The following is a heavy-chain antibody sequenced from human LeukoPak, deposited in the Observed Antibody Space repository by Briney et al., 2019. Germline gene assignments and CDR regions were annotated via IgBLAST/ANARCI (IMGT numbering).Heavy chain of an antibody. CDR1: GYRFTNYR. D-gene: IGHD3-22*01. CDR2: IYPGDSET. Sequence: GESLKISCRGSGYRFTNYRIAWVRQMPGKGLEWMGIIYPGDSETTYSPSFQGQVTISADKSINTAYLQWSSPKTSDTAMYYCARLDEDFYYDGSGYYFWGQGTLVTVSS. CDR3: ARLDEDFYYDGSGYYF. J-gene: IGHJ4*02. V-gene: IGHV5-51*01.